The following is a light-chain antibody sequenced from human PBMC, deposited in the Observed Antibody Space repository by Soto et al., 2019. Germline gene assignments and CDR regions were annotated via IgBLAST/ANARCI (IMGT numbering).Light chain of an antibody. Sequence: QSALTQPASVSGSPGQSITISCTGTSSDVGAYKYVSWYQQHPGKVPKVIIYEVSNRPSGVSTRFSGSKSGNTASLTISGLKAGDEADYYCASYTSTKTVFGGGTKLTVL. V-gene: IGLV2-14*01. CDR3: ASYTSTKTV. CDR2: EVS. CDR1: SSDVGAYKY. J-gene: IGLJ3*02.